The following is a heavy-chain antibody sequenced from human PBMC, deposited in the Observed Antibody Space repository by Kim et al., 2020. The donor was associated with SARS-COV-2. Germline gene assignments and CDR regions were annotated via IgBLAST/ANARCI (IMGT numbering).Heavy chain of an antibody. V-gene: IGHV7-4-1*02. CDR1: GYTFTSYA. J-gene: IGHJ6*03. Sequence: ASVKVSCKASGYTFTSYAMNWVRQAPGQGLEWMGWINTNTGNPTYAQGFTGRFVFSLDTSVSTAYLQISSLKAEDTAVYYCARDLDCSSTSCYGYYYYYMHVWGKGTTVTVSS. D-gene: IGHD2-2*01. CDR2: INTNTGNP. CDR3: ARDLDCSSTSCYGYYYYYMHV.